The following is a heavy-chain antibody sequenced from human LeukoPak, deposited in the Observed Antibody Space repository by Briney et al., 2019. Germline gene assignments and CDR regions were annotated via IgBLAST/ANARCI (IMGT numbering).Heavy chain of an antibody. J-gene: IGHJ4*02. V-gene: IGHV3-30*02. CDR1: GPTFSTYG. CDR2: IRYDGSNK. Sequence: PGGSLGLAWAASGPTFSTYGMDWVRQARGRGLGWVAFIRYDGSNKYFADAVKGRFTISRDNSKNTLYLQMNRLRAEDTAVYYCAKDSYGGAVAGADLDYWGQGTRVTVSS. CDR3: AKDSYGGAVAGADLDY. D-gene: IGHD6-19*01.